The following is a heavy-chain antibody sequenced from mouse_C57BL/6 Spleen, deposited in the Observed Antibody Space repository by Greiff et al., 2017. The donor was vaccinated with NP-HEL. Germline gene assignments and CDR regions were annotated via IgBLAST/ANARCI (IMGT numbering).Heavy chain of an antibody. CDR1: GFNIKDDY. J-gene: IGHJ2*01. CDR3: TTWDYGDY. V-gene: IGHV14-4*01. D-gene: IGHD2-4*01. CDR2: IDPENGDT. Sequence: VQLQQSGAELVRPGASVKLSCTASGFNIKDDYMHWVKQRPEQGLEWIGWIDPENGDTEYASKFQGKATITADTSSNTAYQQLSSLTSEDTAVNYCTTWDYGDYWGQGTTLTVSS.